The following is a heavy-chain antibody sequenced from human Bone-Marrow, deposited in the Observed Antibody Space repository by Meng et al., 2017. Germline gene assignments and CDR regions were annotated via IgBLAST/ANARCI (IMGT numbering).Heavy chain of an antibody. Sequence: GESLKISCAASGFTFRSYWMHWVRQAPGKGLVWVSCINRDESTKGYADSVKGRFTISRDNAKNTLYLQMNSLRAEDTAVYFCAREADPHPLPFDYWGQGALVTVSS. CDR3: AREADPHPLPFDY. V-gene: IGHV3-74*01. CDR2: INRDESTK. CDR1: GFTFRSYW. J-gene: IGHJ4*02.